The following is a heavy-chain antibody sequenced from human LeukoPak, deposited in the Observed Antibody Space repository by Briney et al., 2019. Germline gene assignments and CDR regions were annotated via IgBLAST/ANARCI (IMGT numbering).Heavy chain of an antibody. Sequence: SVKVSCKASGGTFSSYAISWVRQAPGQGLEWMGRIIPIFGTANYAQKFQGRVTITTDESTSTAYMELSSLRSEDTAVYYCARGVGILTGPNDYWGQGTLVTVSS. CDR3: ARGVGILTGPNDY. V-gene: IGHV1-69*05. J-gene: IGHJ4*02. D-gene: IGHD3-9*01. CDR1: GGTFSSYA. CDR2: IIPIFGTA.